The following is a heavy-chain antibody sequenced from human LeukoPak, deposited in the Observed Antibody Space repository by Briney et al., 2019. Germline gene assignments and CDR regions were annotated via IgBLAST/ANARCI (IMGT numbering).Heavy chain of an antibody. CDR1: GGSISTYY. V-gene: IGHV4-59*01. D-gene: IGHD1-26*01. Sequence: SETLSLTCTVSGGSISTYYWSWIRQPPGKGLEWIGYIYYTGSTSYNPFLKSRVTMSLDASKNQFSLELNSVTPADTAVYYCARGGNYWPQWWFDPWGRGTLVSVSS. J-gene: IGHJ5*02. CDR3: ARGGNYWPQWWFDP. CDR2: IYYTGST.